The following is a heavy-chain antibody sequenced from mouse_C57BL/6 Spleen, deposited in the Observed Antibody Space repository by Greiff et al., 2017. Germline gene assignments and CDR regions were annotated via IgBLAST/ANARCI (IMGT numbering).Heavy chain of an antibody. CDR2: INYDGSST. J-gene: IGHJ4*01. CDR1: GFTFSDYY. CDR3: AREIYYYGSSHAMDY. D-gene: IGHD1-1*01. V-gene: IGHV5-16*01. Sequence: DVKVEESEGGLVQPGSSMKLSCTASGFTFSDYYMAWVRQVPEKGLEWVANINYDGSSTYYLDSLKSRFIISRDNAKNILYLQMSSLKSEDTATYYCAREIYYYGSSHAMDYWGQGTSVTVSS.